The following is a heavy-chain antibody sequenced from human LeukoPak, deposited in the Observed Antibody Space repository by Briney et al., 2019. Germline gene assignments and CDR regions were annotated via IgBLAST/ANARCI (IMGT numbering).Heavy chain of an antibody. J-gene: IGHJ4*02. Sequence: GGSLTLPCAPPGFTHSSHAMSCVRQPPGKGLEWVAAISGCGGSTYYADSVKGRFTISRDNSKNTLYLQMNSLRAEDTAVYYCAKDSRHITMVRGVIYYFDYWGQGTLVTVSS. CDR1: GFTHSSHA. CDR2: ISGCGGST. D-gene: IGHD3-10*01. CDR3: AKDSRHITMVRGVIYYFDY. V-gene: IGHV3-23*01.